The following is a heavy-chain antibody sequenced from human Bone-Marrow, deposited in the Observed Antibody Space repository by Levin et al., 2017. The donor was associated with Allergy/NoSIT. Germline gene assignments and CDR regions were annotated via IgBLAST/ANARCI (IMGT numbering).Heavy chain of an antibody. Sequence: GESLKISCAASAFTFSDYYMTWIRQAPGKGLEWVSYISSSGSNIYYAESVKGRFTISRDNAKNSLSLQMNSLRAEDTAVYYCARGDRRGYTDSYVYWGQGTLVTVSS. CDR1: AFTFSDYY. V-gene: IGHV3-11*01. CDR3: ARGDRRGYTDSYVY. J-gene: IGHJ4*02. CDR2: ISSSGSNI. D-gene: IGHD5-12*01.